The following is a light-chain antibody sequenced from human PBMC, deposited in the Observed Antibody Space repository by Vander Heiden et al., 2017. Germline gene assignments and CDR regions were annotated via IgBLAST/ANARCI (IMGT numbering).Light chain of an antibody. CDR2: KDS. J-gene: IGLJ2*01. CDR3: QSADSSSTYVV. V-gene: IGLV3-25*03. CDR1: ALAKQE. Sequence: SYELTHPPPLSVAPGQTARITYSGYALAKQEAYWCQTKRGKGTAREQYKDSERPSGVPERFSGASSGTTVTLTISGVQAEDEADYYCQSADSSSTYVVFGGGTKLTVL.